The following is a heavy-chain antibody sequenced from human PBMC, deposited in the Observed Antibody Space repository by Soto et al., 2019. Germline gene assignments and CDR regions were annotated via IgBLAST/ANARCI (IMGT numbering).Heavy chain of an antibody. Sequence: QVQLVQSGAEVKKPGASVKVSCKASGYTFTSYGISWVRQAPGQGVEWMGWISAYNGNTNYAQRLQGRVTMTTDTSTSTAYMELRSLRSDDTAVYYCARRMVEVVVVAAGMDVWGQGTTVTVSS. CDR3: ARRMVEVVVVAAGMDV. D-gene: IGHD2-15*01. V-gene: IGHV1-18*01. CDR2: ISAYNGNT. CDR1: GYTFTSYG. J-gene: IGHJ6*02.